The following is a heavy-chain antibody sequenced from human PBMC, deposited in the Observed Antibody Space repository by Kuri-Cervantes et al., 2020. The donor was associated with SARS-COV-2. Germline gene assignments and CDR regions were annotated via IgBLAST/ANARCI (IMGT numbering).Heavy chain of an antibody. D-gene: IGHD3-22*01. CDR1: GFTFSSYA. CDR3: AKDQSYYDSSGCYGYFDY. J-gene: IGHJ4*02. V-gene: IGHV3-30-3*01. CDR2: ISYDGSNK. Sequence: GESLKISCAASGFTFSSYAMHWVRQAPGKGLEWVAVISYDGSNKYYADSVKGRFTISRDNSKNTLYLQMNSLRAEDTAVYYCAKDQSYYDSSGCYGYFDYWGQGTLVTVSS.